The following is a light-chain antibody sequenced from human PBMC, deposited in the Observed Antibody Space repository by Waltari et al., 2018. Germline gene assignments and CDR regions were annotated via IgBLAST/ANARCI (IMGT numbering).Light chain of an antibody. V-gene: IGLV3-19*01. CDR2: GKN. CDR3: NCRDSSGNHWV. CDR1: GLRNCY. Sequence: SSELTQDPAVSVALGQPVTITCQGDGLRNCYGSWYQQKPGQAPVLIIYGKNNRPSGIPDRFSGSNSGDTSSLTITAAQAEDEAAYYCNCRDSSGNHWVFGGGTKLTVL. J-gene: IGLJ3*02.